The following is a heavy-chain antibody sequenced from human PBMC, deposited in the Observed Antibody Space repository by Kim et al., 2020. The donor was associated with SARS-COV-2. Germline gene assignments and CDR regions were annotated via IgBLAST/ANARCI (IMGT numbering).Heavy chain of an antibody. D-gene: IGHD5-12*01. J-gene: IGHJ5*01. Sequence: VRGRFTISRDTARNALYLQRNHLRAEDAAVYYCARFPKISGTYCFDSWGQGTLVTVSS. CDR3: ARFPKISGTYCFDS. V-gene: IGHV3-48*03.